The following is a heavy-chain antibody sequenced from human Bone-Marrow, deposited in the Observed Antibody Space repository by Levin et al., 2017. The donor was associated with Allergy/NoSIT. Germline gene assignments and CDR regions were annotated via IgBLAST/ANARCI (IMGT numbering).Heavy chain of an antibody. CDR3: ALRSTNFSESDGQNWFDP. CDR2: IYWHDDK. Sequence: SGPTLVKPTQTLTLTCTFSGFSLSTSGEGVGWIRQPPGKALEWLALIYWHDDKRYRPSLRSRLTITKDTSKNQVVLRMTNMDPTDTATYYCALRSTNFSESDGQNWFDPWGQGTLVTVSS. J-gene: IGHJ5*02. V-gene: IGHV2-5*01. CDR1: GFSLSTSGEG. D-gene: IGHD1-1*01.